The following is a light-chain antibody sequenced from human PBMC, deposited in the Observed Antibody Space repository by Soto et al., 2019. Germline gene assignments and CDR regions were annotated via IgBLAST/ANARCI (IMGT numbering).Light chain of an antibody. CDR1: SSVIGGYNY. J-gene: IGLJ1*01. CDR2: TVT. CDR3: CSYAGSSSYV. Sequence: QSVLTQPRSVSGSPGQSVTISCTGTSSVIGGYNYVSWYQQHPGKAPKLMIYTVTKRPSGVPDRFSGSKSDNTASLTISGLHADDEADYYCCSYAGSSSYVSGTGTKVTVL. V-gene: IGLV2-11*01.